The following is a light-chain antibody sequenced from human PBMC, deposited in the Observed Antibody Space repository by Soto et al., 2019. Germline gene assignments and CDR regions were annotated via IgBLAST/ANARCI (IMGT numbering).Light chain of an antibody. J-gene: IGLJ3*02. CDR3: SSYTSGNTWV. Sequence: QSALTQPASVSGSPGQSITISCTGTSSNVGGYNYVSWFHQHPGRAPKTMIYDVFNRPSGVSNRFSGSKSGNTASLTISGLQAEDEGDFYCSSYTSGNTWVFGGGTKLTVL. V-gene: IGLV2-14*01. CDR1: SSNVGGYNY. CDR2: DVF.